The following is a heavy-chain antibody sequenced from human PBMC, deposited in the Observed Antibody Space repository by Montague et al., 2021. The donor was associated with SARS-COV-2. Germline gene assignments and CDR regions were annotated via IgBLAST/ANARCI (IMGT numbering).Heavy chain of an antibody. V-gene: IGHV4-34*01. CDR1: GGSFSDYY. CDR2: INHSGST. Sequence: SETLSLTCAVYGGSFSDYYWSWIRQPPGKGLEWIGEINHSGSTNYNPSLKSRATISVDTSKNQFSLKLNSVTAADTAAYYCARGVWAISMIVVLITEGNYDFDFWGHGTLVTVSS. J-gene: IGHJ4*01. CDR3: ARGVWAISMIVVLITEGNYDFDF. D-gene: IGHD3-22*01.